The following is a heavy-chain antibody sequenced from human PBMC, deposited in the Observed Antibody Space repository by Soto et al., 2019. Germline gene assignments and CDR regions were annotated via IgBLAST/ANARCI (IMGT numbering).Heavy chain of an antibody. CDR1: GGSISSGGYY. D-gene: IGHD2-15*01. CDR2: IYYSGST. V-gene: IGHV4-31*03. J-gene: IGHJ5*02. CDR3: ARVIVVVVAATHSWFDP. Sequence: PSETLSLTCTVSGGSISSGGYYWSWIRQHPGKGLEWIGYIYYSGSTYYNPSLKSRVTISVDTSKNQFSLKLSSVTAADTAVYYCARVIVVVVAATHSWFDPWGQGTLVTVS.